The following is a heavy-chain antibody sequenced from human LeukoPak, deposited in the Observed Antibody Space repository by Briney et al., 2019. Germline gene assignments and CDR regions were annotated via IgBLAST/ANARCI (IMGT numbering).Heavy chain of an antibody. CDR3: AKESPKGIAAAGTGYFDH. D-gene: IGHD6-13*01. CDR2: ISWNSGSI. V-gene: IGHV3-9*01. Sequence: GGSLRLSCAASGFTFDDYAMHWVRHAPGKGLEWVSGISWNSGSIGYADSVKGRFTISRDNAKNSLYLQMNSLRAEDTALYYCAKESPKGIAAAGTGYFDHWGQGTLVTVSS. J-gene: IGHJ4*02. CDR1: GFTFDDYA.